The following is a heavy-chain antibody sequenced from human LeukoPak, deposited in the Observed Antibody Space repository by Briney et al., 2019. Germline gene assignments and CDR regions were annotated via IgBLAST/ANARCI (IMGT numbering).Heavy chain of an antibody. CDR3: ARTVEGVVVVAATKYYYYYMDV. V-gene: IGHV4-34*01. Sequence: PSETLSLTCAVYGGSFSGYYWSWIRQPPGKGLEWIGEINHSGSTNYNPSLKSRVTISVDTFKNQFSLKLSSVTAADTAVYYCARTVEGVVVVAATKYYYYYMDVWGKGTTVTVSS. CDR2: INHSGST. CDR1: GGSFSGYY. J-gene: IGHJ6*03. D-gene: IGHD2-15*01.